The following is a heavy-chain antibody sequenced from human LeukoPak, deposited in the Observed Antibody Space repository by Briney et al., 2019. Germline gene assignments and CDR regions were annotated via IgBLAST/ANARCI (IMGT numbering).Heavy chain of an antibody. CDR1: GFTFSSYS. CDR3: ARDRIAAAAIDY. V-gene: IGHV3-21*01. CDR2: ISSSSSYI. J-gene: IGHJ4*02. D-gene: IGHD6-13*01. Sequence: GGSLRLSCAVSGFTFSSYSMNWVRQAPGKGLEWISSISSSSSYIYYADSVKGRFTISRDNAKNSLYLQMNSLRAEDTAVYYCARDRIAAAAIDYWGQGTLVTVSS.